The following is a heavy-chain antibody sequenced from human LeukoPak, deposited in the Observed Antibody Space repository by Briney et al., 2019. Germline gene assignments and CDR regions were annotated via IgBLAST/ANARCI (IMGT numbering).Heavy chain of an antibody. D-gene: IGHD3-10*01. V-gene: IGHV1-69*13. J-gene: IGHJ4*02. CDR1: GGTFSSYA. CDR3: AIIDSGSGSYHPDY. CDR2: IIPIFGTA. Sequence: SVKVSCKASGGTFSSYAISWVRQAPGQGLEWMGGIIPIFGTANYAQKFQGRVTITADESTSTAYMGLSSLRSEDPAVYYCAIIDSGSGSYHPDYWGQGTLVTVSS.